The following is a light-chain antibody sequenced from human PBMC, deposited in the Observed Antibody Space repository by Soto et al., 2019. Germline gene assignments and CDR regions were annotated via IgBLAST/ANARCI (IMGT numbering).Light chain of an antibody. CDR3: CSYAGSLHVV. J-gene: IGLJ2*01. V-gene: IGLV2-23*01. CDR1: SSDVGSYNL. Sequence: QSALTQPASVSGSPGQSITISCTGTSSDVGSYNLVSWYQQHPGKAPKLMIYKGSKRPSGVSNRFSGSKSGNTASLTISGLQAEDEADYYCCSYAGSLHVVFGGGTKLTVL. CDR2: KGS.